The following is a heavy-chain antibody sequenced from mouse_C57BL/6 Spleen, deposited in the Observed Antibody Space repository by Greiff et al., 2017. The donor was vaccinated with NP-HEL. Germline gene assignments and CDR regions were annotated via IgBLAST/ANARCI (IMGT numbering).Heavy chain of an antibody. V-gene: IGHV1-18*01. CDR1: GYTFTDYN. J-gene: IGHJ1*03. CDR2: INPNNGGT. CDR3: ARDSNYVYFDV. Sequence: EVKLQESGPELVKPGASVKIPCKASGYTFTDYNMDWVKQSHGKSLEWIGDINPNNGGTIYNQKFKGKATLTVDKSSSTAYMELRSLTSEDTAVYYCARDSNYVYFDVWGTGTTVTVSS. D-gene: IGHD2-5*01.